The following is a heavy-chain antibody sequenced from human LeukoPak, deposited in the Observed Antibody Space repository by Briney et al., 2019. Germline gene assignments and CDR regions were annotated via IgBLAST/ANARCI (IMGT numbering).Heavy chain of an antibody. CDR1: AYSFTIYT. CDR3: ARTTRSWYEDNDAFDI. Sequence: GASVKVSCKASAYSFTIYTIHWVRQAPGQRLEWMGWINAGNGNRRYSGNFQGRITITRDTSATTAYMELSSLRPEDTAVYYCARTTRSWYEDNDAFDIWGQGTTVTVSS. CDR2: INAGNGNR. J-gene: IGHJ3*02. D-gene: IGHD6-13*01. V-gene: IGHV1-3*01.